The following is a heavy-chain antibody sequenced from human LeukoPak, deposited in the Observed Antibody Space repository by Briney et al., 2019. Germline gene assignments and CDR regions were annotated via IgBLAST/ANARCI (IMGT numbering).Heavy chain of an antibody. CDR3: ATRSALVNNYAMDV. CDR1: GDSVSSNSAT. CDR2: AYYRSKWYS. Sequence: PSQTLSLTCAISGDSVSSNSATWNWIRQSPSRGLEWLGRAYYRSKWYSDYAVSVKSRITITPDTSKNQLSLQLNSVTPADTAVYYCATRSALVNNYAMDVWGQGTTVTVSS. D-gene: IGHD2-21*01. J-gene: IGHJ6*02. V-gene: IGHV6-1*01.